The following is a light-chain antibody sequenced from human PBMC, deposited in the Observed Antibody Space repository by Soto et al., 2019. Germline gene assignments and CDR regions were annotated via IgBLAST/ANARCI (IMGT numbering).Light chain of an antibody. Sequence: SSELTQPPSVSGAPGKTASITCGGDNIGSKLVHWYRQKPGQAPRFVNFYDSDRPSGIAERFSGSNSGNTATLTISRVEGGDEADYYWQVWESSRNLYVFGTGTKVTVL. CDR1: NIGSKL. J-gene: IGLJ1*01. CDR3: QVWESSRNLYV. CDR2: YDS. V-gene: IGLV3-21*01.